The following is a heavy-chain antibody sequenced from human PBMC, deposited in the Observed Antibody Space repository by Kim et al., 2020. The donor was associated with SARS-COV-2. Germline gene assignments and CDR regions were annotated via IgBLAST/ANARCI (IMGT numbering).Heavy chain of an antibody. CDR1: GFPFTDFY. Sequence: KASGFPFTDFYMHWERQAPGQGLEWMGLINPTNSNTWYAQKFQGRITMTGATSTNTIYMELHSLKSDDSALYYCSRMASSGSFDSWGQGTLAT. CDR2: INPTNSNT. J-gene: IGHJ4*02. V-gene: IGHV1-46*03. CDR3: SRMASSGSFDS. D-gene: IGHD5-12*01.